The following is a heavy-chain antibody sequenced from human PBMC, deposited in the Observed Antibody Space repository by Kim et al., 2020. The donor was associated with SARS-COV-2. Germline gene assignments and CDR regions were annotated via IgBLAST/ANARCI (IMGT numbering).Heavy chain of an antibody. CDR3: AKAVAGPWYFDY. Sequence: GGSLRLSCAASGFTFDDYAMHWVRQAPGKGLEWVSGISWNSGSIGYADSVKGRFTISRDNAKNSLYLQMNSLRAEDTALYYCAKAVAGPWYFDYWGQGTLVTVSS. V-gene: IGHV3-9*01. CDR1: GFTFDDYA. J-gene: IGHJ4*02. D-gene: IGHD6-19*01. CDR2: ISWNSGSI.